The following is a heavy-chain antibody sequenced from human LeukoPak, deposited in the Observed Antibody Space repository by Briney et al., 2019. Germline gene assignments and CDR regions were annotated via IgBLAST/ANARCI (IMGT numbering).Heavy chain of an antibody. CDR1: SASINSSPYF. D-gene: IGHD6-19*01. CDR2: INHSGST. J-gene: IGHJ6*03. V-gene: IGHV4-39*07. CDR3: ARGQGSSGWYGYYYYVDV. Sequence: PSETLSLTCTVSSASINSSPYFWAWIRQPPGTGLEWIGEINHSGSTNYNPSLKSRVTISVDTSKNQFSLKLSSVTAADTAVYYCARGQGSSGWYGYYYYVDVWGKGTAVTVSS.